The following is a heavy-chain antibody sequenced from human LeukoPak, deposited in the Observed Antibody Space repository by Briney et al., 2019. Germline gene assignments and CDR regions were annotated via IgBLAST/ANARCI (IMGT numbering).Heavy chain of an antibody. CDR1: GGSFSGYY. CDR2: INHSGST. CDR3: AREPNWGFDAFDI. D-gene: IGHD7-27*01. V-gene: IGHV4-34*01. J-gene: IGHJ3*02. Sequence: SETLSLTCAVYGGSFSGYYWSWIRQPPGKGLEWIGEINHSGSTNYNPSLKSRVTISVDTSKNQFSLELSSVTAADTAVYYCAREPNWGFDAFDIWGQGTMVTVSS.